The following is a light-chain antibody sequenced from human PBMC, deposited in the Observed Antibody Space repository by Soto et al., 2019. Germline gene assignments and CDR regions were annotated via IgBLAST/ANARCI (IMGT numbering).Light chain of an antibody. CDR2: GAS. V-gene: IGKV3-20*01. Sequence: EIVLTQSPGTLSLSPGERATLSCRASQSVSSLLVWYQQKPGQTPRLLIYGASSRATGIPDRFSGTGSGTDFTLTISRLEPDDFAVYYCQQYSSSPRTFGQGTKVEIK. CDR3: QQYSSSPRT. J-gene: IGKJ1*01. CDR1: QSVSSL.